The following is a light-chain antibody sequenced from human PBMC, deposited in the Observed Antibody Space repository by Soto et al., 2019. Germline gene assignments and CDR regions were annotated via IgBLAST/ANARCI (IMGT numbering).Light chain of an antibody. Sequence: EIVLTQSPATLSLSPGERATLSCRASQSVSSNLAWYQQKPGQAPRVLIYAASTRATGIPDRFSGSGSGTEFTLTISSLQSEDFAVYYCQQYENWPLTFGQGTKVDIK. V-gene: IGKV3-15*01. CDR1: QSVSSN. J-gene: IGKJ1*01. CDR2: AAS. CDR3: QQYENWPLT.